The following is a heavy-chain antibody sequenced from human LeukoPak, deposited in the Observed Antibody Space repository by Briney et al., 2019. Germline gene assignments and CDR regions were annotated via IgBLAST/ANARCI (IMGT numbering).Heavy chain of an antibody. D-gene: IGHD6-19*01. CDR1: GYTLTELS. CDR3: ATVYFRQWLVRFDY. V-gene: IGHV1-24*01. Sequence: ASVKVSCKVSGYTLTELSMHWVRQAPGKGLEWMGGFDPEDGETTYAQKFQGRVTMTEDTSTDTAYMELSSLRSEDTAVYYCATVYFRQWLVRFDYWGQGTLVTVSS. J-gene: IGHJ4*02. CDR2: FDPEDGET.